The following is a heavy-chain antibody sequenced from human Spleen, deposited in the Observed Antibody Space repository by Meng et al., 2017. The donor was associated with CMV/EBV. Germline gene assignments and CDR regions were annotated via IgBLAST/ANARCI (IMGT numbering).Heavy chain of an antibody. CDR3: ARDLVGYDAFDV. CDR1: GYTFITYY. J-gene: IGHJ3*01. V-gene: IGHV1-46*01. D-gene: IGHD3-22*01. CDR2: INPDGGTT. Sequence: ASVKVYCKASGYTFITYYIHWVRQAPGQGLEWMGRINPDGGTTTYSQKFQGGVTLTSDTSTNTVYMELSRLRYEDTAVYYCARDLVGYDAFDVWGQGTMVTVSS.